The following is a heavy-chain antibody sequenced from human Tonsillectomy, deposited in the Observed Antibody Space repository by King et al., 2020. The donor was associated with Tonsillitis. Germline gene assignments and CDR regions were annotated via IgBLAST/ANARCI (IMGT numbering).Heavy chain of an antibody. CDR1: GYSFTIYP. CDR2: INTNTRNE. V-gene: IGHV7-4-1*02. Sequence: VQLVQSGSELKKPGASVKVSCKASGYSFTIYPMSWVRQAPGQGLEWRGWINTNTRNETYAQGFTGRFVFSLETSVSTGFLQSTSLKAEDTAFYYCARVRYCGCCSCYVIAHWGQGTLVTVSS. D-gene: IGHD2-15*01. CDR3: ARVRYCGCCSCYVIAH. J-gene: IGHJ1*01.